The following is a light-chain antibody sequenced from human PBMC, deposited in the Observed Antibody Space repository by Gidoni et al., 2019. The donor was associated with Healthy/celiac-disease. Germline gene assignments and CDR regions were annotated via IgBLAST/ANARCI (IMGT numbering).Light chain of an antibody. Sequence: DIQMTQSPSSLSASVGDRVTITWQASQDISNYLNWYLQKQEKAPKLLIYDASNLETGVQSRFSGSGSGTDFTFTISRLQPEDIATYYCQQYDNLPPFTFGPGTKVDIK. CDR1: QDISNY. CDR3: QQYDNLPPFT. V-gene: IGKV1-33*01. CDR2: DAS. J-gene: IGKJ3*01.